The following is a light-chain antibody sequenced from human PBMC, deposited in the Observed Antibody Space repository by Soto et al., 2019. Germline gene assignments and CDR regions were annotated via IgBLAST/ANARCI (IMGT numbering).Light chain of an antibody. CDR1: QNVSTY. J-gene: IGKJ3*01. V-gene: IGKV3-11*01. Sequence: EIVLTQSPATLSWSPGERVTLSCRASQNVSTYLAWYQQKPGQAPRLLIYDASDRATGIPARFSGSGSGTDFTLTISSLEPEDSAVYYCQQRTNWFTFGPGTKVDIK. CDR2: DAS. CDR3: QQRTNWFT.